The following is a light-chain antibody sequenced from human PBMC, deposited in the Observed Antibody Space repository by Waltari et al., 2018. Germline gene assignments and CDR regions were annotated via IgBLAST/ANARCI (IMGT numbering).Light chain of an antibody. CDR2: AAS. V-gene: IGKV3-20*01. Sequence: EIVLTQSPGTLSLSQGERATLSCRASQSIGRYLVWYQQKPGQAPRLLIYAASSRATGIPDRFSGSGSGTYFTLTISGLEPEDFAVYYCQNHERLPATFGQGTKVEIK. J-gene: IGKJ1*01. CDR3: QNHERLPAT. CDR1: QSIGRY.